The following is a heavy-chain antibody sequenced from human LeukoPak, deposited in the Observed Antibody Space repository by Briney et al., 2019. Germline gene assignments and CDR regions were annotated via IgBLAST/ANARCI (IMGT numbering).Heavy chain of an antibody. CDR2: ISVSGGSA. V-gene: IGHV3-23*01. CDR1: GFTFSSYA. CDR3: ARGGVSSGINWFHP. Sequence: GGSLRLSCAASGFTFSSYAMTWVRQAPGKGLQWVSSISVSGGSAYYTDSVEGRFTISRDNSKNTLYLQMNSLRAEDTALYYCARGGVSSGINWFHPWGQGTQITVSS. D-gene: IGHD3-10*01. J-gene: IGHJ5*02.